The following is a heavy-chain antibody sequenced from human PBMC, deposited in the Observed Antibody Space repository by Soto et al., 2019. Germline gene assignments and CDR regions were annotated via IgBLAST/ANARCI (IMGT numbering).Heavy chain of an antibody. CDR2: IYYSGST. CDR1: GGSISSYY. J-gene: IGHJ6*02. CDR3: ATNTYYYGSGSYSYYYYYGMDV. Sequence: SETLSHTCTVSGGSISSYYWSWIRQPPGKGLEWIGYIYYSGSTNYNPSLKSRVTISVDTSKNQFSLKLSSVTAADTAVYYCATNTYYYGSGSYSYYYYYGMDVWGQGTTVTVS. V-gene: IGHV4-59*01. D-gene: IGHD3-10*01.